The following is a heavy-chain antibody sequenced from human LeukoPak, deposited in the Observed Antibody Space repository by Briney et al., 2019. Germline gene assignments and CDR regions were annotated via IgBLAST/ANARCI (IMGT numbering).Heavy chain of an antibody. CDR3: AVTYYDILTGYQDLDY. D-gene: IGHD3-9*01. Sequence: SETLSLTCAVYGGSFSGYYWSWIRQPPGKGLEWIGEINHSGSTNYNPSLKSRVTISVDTSKNQFSLKLSSVTAADTAVYYCAVTYYDILTGYQDLDYWGQGTLVTVSS. J-gene: IGHJ4*02. CDR2: INHSGST. V-gene: IGHV4-34*01. CDR1: GGSFSGYY.